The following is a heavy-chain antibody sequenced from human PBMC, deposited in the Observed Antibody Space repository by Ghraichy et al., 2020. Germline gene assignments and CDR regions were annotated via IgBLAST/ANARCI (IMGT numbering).Heavy chain of an antibody. CDR1: GFTFSSYS. Sequence: GESLNISCAASGFTFSSYSMNWVRQAPGKGLEWVSSISSSSSYIYYADSVKGRFTISRDNAKNSLYLQMNSLRAEDTAVYYCAREKDCSGGSCYSGYGMDVWGQGTTVTVSS. CDR3: AREKDCSGGSCYSGYGMDV. D-gene: IGHD2-15*01. J-gene: IGHJ6*02. V-gene: IGHV3-21*01. CDR2: ISSSSSYI.